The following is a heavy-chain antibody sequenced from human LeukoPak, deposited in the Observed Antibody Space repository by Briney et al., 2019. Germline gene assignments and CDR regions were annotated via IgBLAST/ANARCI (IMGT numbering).Heavy chain of an antibody. V-gene: IGHV1-69*01. J-gene: IGHJ4*02. D-gene: IGHD3-22*01. CDR2: IIPIFGTA. CDR1: GGTFSSYA. Sequence: ASVKVSCKADGGTFSSYAIIWVLQAPGQRLEWMGGIIPIFGTANYAQKFQGRVTITADESTSTAYMELSSLRSEDTAVYYCARGGYYYDSSGYYPFDYWGQGTLVTVSS. CDR3: ARGGYYYDSSGYYPFDY.